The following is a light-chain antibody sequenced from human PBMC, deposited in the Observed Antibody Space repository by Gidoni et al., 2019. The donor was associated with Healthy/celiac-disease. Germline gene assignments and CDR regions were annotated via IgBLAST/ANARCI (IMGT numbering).Light chain of an antibody. CDR3: CSYAGRYTFFVV. CDR1: SSDVGGYNY. Sequence: QSALTQPRSVSGSPGQSVPISCTGTSSDVGGYNYVSWYQQHPGKAPKLMIYDVSQRPSGVPDRFSGSKSGNTASLTISGLQAEDEADYYCCSYAGRYTFFVVFGGGTKLTVL. CDR2: DVS. V-gene: IGLV2-11*01. J-gene: IGLJ2*01.